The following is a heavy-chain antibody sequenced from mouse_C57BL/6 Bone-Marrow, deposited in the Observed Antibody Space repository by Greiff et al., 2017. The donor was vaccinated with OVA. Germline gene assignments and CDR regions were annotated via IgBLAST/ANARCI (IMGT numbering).Heavy chain of an antibody. Sequence: EVKVVESGGGLVQPTGSLKLSCAASGFSFNTYAMNWVRQAPGKGLEWVARIRSKSNNYATYYADSVKDRFTISRDDSESMLYLQMNNLKTEDTAMYYCVRRNYGSSYTTYWYFDVWGTGTTVTVSS. V-gene: IGHV10-1*01. CDR1: GFSFNTYA. CDR3: VRRNYGSSYTTYWYFDV. D-gene: IGHD1-1*01. J-gene: IGHJ1*03. CDR2: IRSKSNNYAT.